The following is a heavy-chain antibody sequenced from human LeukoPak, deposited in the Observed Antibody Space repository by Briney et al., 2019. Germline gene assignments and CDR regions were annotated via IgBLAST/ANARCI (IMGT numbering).Heavy chain of an antibody. V-gene: IGHV4-4*07. CDR1: GGSISSYY. CDR3: AREGREFDSTGSRYFYYYMDV. J-gene: IGHJ6*03. Sequence: SETLSLTCTVSGGSISSYYWSWIRQPAGKGLEWIGRFYTNESSNYNPSLKSRVTMSVDTSNNQFSLKLSSVTAADTAVYYCAREGREFDSTGSRYFYYYMDVWGKGTTVTVSS. D-gene: IGHD1-14*01. CDR2: FYTNESS.